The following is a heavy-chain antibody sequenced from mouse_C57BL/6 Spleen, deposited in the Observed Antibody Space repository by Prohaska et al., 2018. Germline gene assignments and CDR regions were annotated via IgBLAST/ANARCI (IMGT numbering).Heavy chain of an antibody. CDR3: MRYSNDWYFDV. V-gene: IGHV11-2*01. J-gene: IGHJ1*03. Sequence: EVQQLETGGVLVQPEGSRGLSCVGSGFTFRGFWISWVRQTPATTLAWIGDINSDGSAINYAPFIKDRFTIFRDNDKSTLYLQMSNVRSEDTATYFWMRYSNDWYFDVWGTGTTVTVSS. CDR2: INSDGSAI. CDR1: GFTFRGFW. D-gene: IGHD2-5*01.